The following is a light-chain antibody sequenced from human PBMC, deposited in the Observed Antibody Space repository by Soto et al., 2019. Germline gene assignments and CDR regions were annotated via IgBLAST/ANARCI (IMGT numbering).Light chain of an antibody. CDR2: GNS. J-gene: IGLJ2*01. Sequence: QSVLTQPPSVSGAPGQRVTISCTGSSSNIGAGYDVHWYQQLPGTAPKLLIYGNSNRPSRVPDRFSGSKSGTSASLAITGLQAEDEADHYCQSYDSSLRGVVFGGGTKLTVL. V-gene: IGLV1-40*01. CDR1: SSNIGAGYD. CDR3: QSYDSSLRGVV.